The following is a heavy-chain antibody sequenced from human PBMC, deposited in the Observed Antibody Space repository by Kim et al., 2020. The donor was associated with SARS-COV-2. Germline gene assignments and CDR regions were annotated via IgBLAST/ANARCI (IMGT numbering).Heavy chain of an antibody. J-gene: IGHJ4*02. Sequence: GRSLRLSCAASGFTFSSYGMHWVRQAPGKGLEWVAVISYDGSNKYYADSVKGRFTISRDNSKNTLYLQMNSLRAEDTAVYYCAKDYGSGSYLGYFDYWGQGTLVTVSS. CDR1: GFTFSSYG. CDR3: AKDYGSGSYLGYFDY. CDR2: ISYDGSNK. D-gene: IGHD3-10*01. V-gene: IGHV3-30*18.